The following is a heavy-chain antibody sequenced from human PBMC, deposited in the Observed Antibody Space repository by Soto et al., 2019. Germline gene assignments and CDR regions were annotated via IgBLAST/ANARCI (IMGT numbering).Heavy chain of an antibody. CDR2: INPSGGST. D-gene: IGHD5-12*01. Sequence: QVQLVQSGAEVKKPGASVKVSCKASGYTFTSYYMHWVRQAPGQGLEWMGIINPSGGSTIYAQKLKGRVTMTRDTSTSTVYMELGSLRSEDTAVYYCARDHSGGYALLHPVAVERQYYYYGMDVWGQGTTVTVSS. V-gene: IGHV1-46*01. J-gene: IGHJ6*02. CDR1: GYTFTSYY. CDR3: ARDHSGGYALLHPVAVERQYYYYGMDV.